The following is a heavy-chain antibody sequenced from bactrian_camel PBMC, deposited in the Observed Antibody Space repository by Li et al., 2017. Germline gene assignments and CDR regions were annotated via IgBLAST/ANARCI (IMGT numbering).Heavy chain of an antibody. V-gene: IGHV3S55*01. CDR2: IDWDGTT. CDR1: GFPRVSGC. D-gene: IGHD2*01. J-gene: IGHJ4*01. Sequence: QLVESGGGSVQAGGSLRLSCVVSGFPRVSGCTGWFRRAPGKERERVAAIDWDGTTTYADIAKGRFIISQDNAKNTLYLQMNSLKPEDTAKYYCALMPWFLCGGTRFSMLQWLYLGQGTQVTVS.